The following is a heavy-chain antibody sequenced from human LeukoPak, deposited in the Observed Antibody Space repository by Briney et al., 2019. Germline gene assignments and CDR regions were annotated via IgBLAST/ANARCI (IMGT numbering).Heavy chain of an antibody. CDR3: ARGRGQRTSYDILTGYLDY. Sequence: PSETLSLTCTVSGGSISTFYWSWIRQTAGKGLEWIGRIYTSGSTNYNPSLKSRVTMSVDTSKNQFSLKVSSVTAADTAVYYCARGRGQRTSYDILTGYLDYWGQGTLVTVSS. CDR2: IYTSGST. D-gene: IGHD3-9*01. V-gene: IGHV4-4*07. CDR1: GGSISTFY. J-gene: IGHJ4*02.